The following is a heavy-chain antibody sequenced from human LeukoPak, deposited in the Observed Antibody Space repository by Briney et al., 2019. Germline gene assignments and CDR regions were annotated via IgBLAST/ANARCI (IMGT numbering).Heavy chain of an antibody. J-gene: IGHJ4*02. Sequence: KPSETLSLTCGVYGGSFSDHYWTWIRHSPGKWLEWIGESSHNEGTHSNPSLKSRVTMSLDTSKNQFYLNLNSVTAADTAAYYCARGTDAYKLGNIWGQGTLVTASP. D-gene: IGHD5-24*01. CDR2: SSHNEGT. V-gene: IGHV4-34*01. CDR3: ARGTDAYKLGNI. CDR1: GGSFSDHY.